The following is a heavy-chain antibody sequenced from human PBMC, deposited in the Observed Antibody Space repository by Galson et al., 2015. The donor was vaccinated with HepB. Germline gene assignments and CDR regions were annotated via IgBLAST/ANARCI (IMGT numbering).Heavy chain of an antibody. D-gene: IGHD3-3*01. CDR3: ARGLTIFDYYYGMDV. CDR1: GFTFSSYA. Sequence: SLRLSCAASGFTFSSYAMHWVRQAPGKGLEWVAVISYDGSNKYYADSVKGRFTISRDNSKNTLYLQMNSLRAEDTAVYYCARGLTIFDYYYGMDVWGQGTTVTVSS. J-gene: IGHJ6*02. CDR2: ISYDGSNK. V-gene: IGHV3-30-3*01.